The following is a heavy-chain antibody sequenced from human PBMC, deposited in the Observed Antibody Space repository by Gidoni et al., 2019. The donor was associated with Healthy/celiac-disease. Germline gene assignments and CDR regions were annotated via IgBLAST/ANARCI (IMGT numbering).Heavy chain of an antibody. D-gene: IGHD6-19*01. Sequence: EWVSSISSSGSTIYYADSVKGRFTISRDNAKNSLYLQMNSLRAEDTAVYYCARGPIKQWLVPFDYWGQGTLVTVSS. V-gene: IGHV3-21*01. CDR2: ISSSGSTI. CDR3: ARGPIKQWLVPFDY. J-gene: IGHJ4*02.